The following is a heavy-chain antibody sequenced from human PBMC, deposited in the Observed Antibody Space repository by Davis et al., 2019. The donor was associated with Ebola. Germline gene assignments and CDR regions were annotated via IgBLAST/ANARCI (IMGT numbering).Heavy chain of an antibody. D-gene: IGHD1-20*01. V-gene: IGHV5-51*01. Sequence: GGSLRLSCKGSGYAFTRHWIGWVRQMPGQGLEWTGIIHTGDSDTRYSPSFRGQVTISADKSIKTAFLQWSSLKASDTAMYYCATLRRTITGMDDGFDIWGQGTMVTVSS. CDR2: IHTGDSDT. CDR3: ATLRRTITGMDDGFDI. J-gene: IGHJ3*02. CDR1: GYAFTRHW.